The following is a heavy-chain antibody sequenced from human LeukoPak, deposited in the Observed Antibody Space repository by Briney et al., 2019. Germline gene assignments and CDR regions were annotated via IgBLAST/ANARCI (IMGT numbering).Heavy chain of an antibody. V-gene: IGHV3-23*01. CDR1: GFTFSSYA. Sequence: GGSLRLSCAASGFTFSSYAMSWVRQAPGKGLEWVSAISGSGGSTYYADSVKGRFTISRDNSKNTLHLQMNSLRAEDTAVYFCGSDSSGWYSLNYWGQGTLVTVSS. CDR3: GSDSSGWYSLNY. D-gene: IGHD6-19*01. CDR2: ISGSGGST. J-gene: IGHJ4*02.